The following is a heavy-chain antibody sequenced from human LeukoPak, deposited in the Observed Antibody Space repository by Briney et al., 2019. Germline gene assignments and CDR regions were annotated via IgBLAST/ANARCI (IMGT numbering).Heavy chain of an antibody. V-gene: IGHV3-11*04. J-gene: IGHJ6*04. D-gene: IGHD3-3*01. CDR1: EFIGDYY. CDR3: ARGLLRFSEWTAPLGV. CDR2: ITSSATTI. Sequence: PGGSLRLSCAASEFIGDYYMSWIRQAPGKGLEWISFITSSATTIFYADSVKGRFTISRDNAKKSVYLLMNSLRAEDTAAYYCARGLLRFSEWTAPLGVWGKGTTVTVSS.